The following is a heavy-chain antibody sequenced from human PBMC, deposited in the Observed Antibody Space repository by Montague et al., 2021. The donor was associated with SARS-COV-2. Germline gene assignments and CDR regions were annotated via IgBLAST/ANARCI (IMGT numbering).Heavy chain of an antibody. CDR1: GGSISSDY. CDR3: ARHYDHSSRVDS. J-gene: IGHJ4*02. V-gene: IGHV4-59*08. Sequence: SETLSLTCTVSGGSISSDYWTWIRQPPGRGLEWFGFVYYRGNTYXNPSLRGRVTISVDTSSNHFSLTLSSVTAADTAIYYCARHYDHSSRVDSWGQGTLVTVSS. CDR2: VYYRGNT. D-gene: IGHD3-16*01.